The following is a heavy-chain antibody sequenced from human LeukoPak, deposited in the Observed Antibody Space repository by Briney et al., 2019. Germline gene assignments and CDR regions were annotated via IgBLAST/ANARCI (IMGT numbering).Heavy chain of an antibody. J-gene: IGHJ4*02. V-gene: IGHV3-33*06. Sequence: PGGSLRLSCAASGFTFSSYGMHWVRQAPGKGLEWVAVTWYDGSNKYYADSVKGRFTISRDNSKNTLYLQMNSLRAEDTAVYYCAKGGSRFDYWGQGTLVTVSS. CDR1: GFTFSSYG. CDR3: AKGGSRFDY. CDR2: TWYDGSNK. D-gene: IGHD3-16*01.